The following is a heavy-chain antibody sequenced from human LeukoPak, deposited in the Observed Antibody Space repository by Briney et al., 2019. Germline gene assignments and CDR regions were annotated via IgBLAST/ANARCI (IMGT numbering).Heavy chain of an antibody. CDR1: GYTFTSYD. V-gene: IGHV1-8*03. D-gene: IGHD2-8*01. CDR3: ARDLTNDYGVS. Sequence: ASVKVSCKASGYTFTSYDINWVRQATGQGLEWMGWMNPNSGNTGYAQKFQGRVTITRNTSISTAYMELRSLRSDDTAVYYCARDLTNDYGVSWGQGTLVTVSS. CDR2: MNPNSGNT. J-gene: IGHJ4*02.